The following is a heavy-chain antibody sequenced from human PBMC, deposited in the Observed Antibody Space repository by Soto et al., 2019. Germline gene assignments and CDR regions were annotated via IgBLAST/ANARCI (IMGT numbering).Heavy chain of an antibody. CDR3: ANDRHGDAGGGLES. D-gene: IGHD2-21*02. CDR1: GFPFNTTG. Sequence: VQLLESGGGLVRRGGSLRLSWAASGFPFNTTGMSWVRQAPGQGLEWVAGISGRGVSTYYADSVKGRSTISRDNSLNTLYLQMHSLGVEDTAVYYCANDRHGDAGGGLESWGQGALVTVSS. CDR2: ISGRGVST. V-gene: IGHV3-23*01. J-gene: IGHJ4*02.